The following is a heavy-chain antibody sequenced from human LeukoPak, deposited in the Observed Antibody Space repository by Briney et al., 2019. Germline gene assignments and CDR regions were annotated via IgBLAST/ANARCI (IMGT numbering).Heavy chain of an antibody. D-gene: IGHD3-3*01. CDR1: GYTFTSYY. Sequence: ASVKVSCKASGYTFTSYYMHWVRQAPGQGLEWMGIINPSGGSTSYAQKFQGRVTMTRGMSTSTVYMELSSLRSEDTAVYYCARGGTGSLIFGVVTNWFDPWGQGTLVTVSS. CDR2: INPSGGST. V-gene: IGHV1-46*01. J-gene: IGHJ5*02. CDR3: ARGGTGSLIFGVVTNWFDP.